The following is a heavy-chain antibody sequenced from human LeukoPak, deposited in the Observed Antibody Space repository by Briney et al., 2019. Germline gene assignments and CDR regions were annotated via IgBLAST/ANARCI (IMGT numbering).Heavy chain of an antibody. D-gene: IGHD2-2*01. V-gene: IGHV4-59*08. CDR2: TYYSGST. CDR3: ARHGGIVVGNDVFDI. J-gene: IGHJ3*02. Sequence: SETLSLTRTVSGGSIRSYYWSWIRQPPGKGLEWIGYTYYSGSTNYNPSLKSRGTISVDTSKNQCSLKLSSVTAADTAVYYCARHGGIVVGNDVFDIWGQGTMVTVSS. CDR1: GGSIRSYY.